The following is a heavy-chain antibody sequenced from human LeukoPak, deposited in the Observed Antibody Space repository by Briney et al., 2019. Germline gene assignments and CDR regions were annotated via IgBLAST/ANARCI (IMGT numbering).Heavy chain of an antibody. CDR1: GGFISSYY. V-gene: IGHV4-59*01. J-gene: IGHJ4*02. CDR2: IYYSGST. Sequence: SETLSLTCTVSGGFISSYYWSWIRQPPGKGLEWIGYIYYSGSTNYNPSLKSRVTISVDTSKNQFSLKLSSVTAADTAVYYCARALRSGYSHRTFDYWGQGTLVTVSS. CDR3: ARALRSGYSHRTFDY. D-gene: IGHD3-3*01.